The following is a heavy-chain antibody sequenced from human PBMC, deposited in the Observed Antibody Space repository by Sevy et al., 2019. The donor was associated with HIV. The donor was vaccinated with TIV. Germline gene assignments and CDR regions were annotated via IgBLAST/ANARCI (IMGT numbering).Heavy chain of an antibody. D-gene: IGHD1-26*01. V-gene: IGHV3-43*01. CDR3: AKEKGEGSGSYFDY. CDR2: ISWDGGST. J-gene: IGHJ4*02. Sequence: GGSLRLSCAASGFTFDDYTMHWVRQAPGKGLEWVSLISWDGGSTYYADSVKGRFTISRDNSKNSLYLQMNSLRTEDTAVYYCAKEKGEGSGSYFDYWGQGTLVTVSS. CDR1: GFTFDDYT.